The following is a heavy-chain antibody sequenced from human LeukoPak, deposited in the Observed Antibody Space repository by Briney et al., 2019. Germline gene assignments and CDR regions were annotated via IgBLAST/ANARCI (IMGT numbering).Heavy chain of an antibody. Sequence: SQTLSLTCAISGDSVSNNRATWIWIRQSPSRGLELLGRTYSRSKWYSDYAVSMKSRITIHPDTSKNHFSLHLNSVTPEDTAVYYCARVLTLGAFDIWGQGTMVTVSS. CDR3: ARVLTLGAFDI. CDR2: TYSRSKWYS. V-gene: IGHV6-1*01. CDR1: GDSVSNNRAT. J-gene: IGHJ3*02.